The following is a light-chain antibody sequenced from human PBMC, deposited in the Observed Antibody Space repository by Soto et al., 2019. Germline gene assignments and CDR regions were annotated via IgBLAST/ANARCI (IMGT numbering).Light chain of an antibody. CDR3: SSYRSSNSWV. CDR1: SSDVGGDYY. V-gene: IGLV2-14*01. CDR2: EVS. J-gene: IGLJ3*02. Sequence: QSALTQPASVSGSPGQSITISCTGTSSDVGGDYYVSWYQHHPGKSPKLMIYEVSSRPSGVSNRFSGSKSGNTASLTISGLQAEDEADYYCSSYRSSNSWVFGGGTKLTVL.